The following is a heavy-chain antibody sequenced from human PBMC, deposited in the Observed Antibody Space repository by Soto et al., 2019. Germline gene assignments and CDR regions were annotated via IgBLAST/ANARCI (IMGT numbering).Heavy chain of an antibody. CDR3: AKDLPDIVVVVAAFSDALDI. J-gene: IGHJ3*02. CDR1: GFTFSSYA. CDR2: ISGSGGST. Sequence: GGSLRLSCAASGFTFSSYAMSWVRQAPGKGLEWVSAISGSGGSTYYADSVKGRFTISRDNSKNTLYLQMNSLRAEDTAVYYCAKDLPDIVVVVAAFSDALDIWGQGTMVTVSS. V-gene: IGHV3-23*01. D-gene: IGHD2-15*01.